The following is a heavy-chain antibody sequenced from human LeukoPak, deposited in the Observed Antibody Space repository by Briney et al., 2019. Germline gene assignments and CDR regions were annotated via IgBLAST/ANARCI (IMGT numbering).Heavy chain of an antibody. CDR2: IVVGSGNT. CDR3: AADPYSGSYYENY. J-gene: IGHJ4*02. D-gene: IGHD1-26*01. CDR1: GFTFTSSA. V-gene: IGHV1-58*01. Sequence: SVKVSCKASGFTFTSSAVQWVRPARGQRLEWIGWIVVGSGNTNYAQKFQERVTITRDMSTSTAYMELSSLRSEDTAVYYCAADPYSGSYYENYWGQGTLVTVSS.